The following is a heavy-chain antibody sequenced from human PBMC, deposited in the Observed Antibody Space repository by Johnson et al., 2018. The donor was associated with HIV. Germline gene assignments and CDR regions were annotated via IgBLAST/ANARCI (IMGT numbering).Heavy chain of an antibody. CDR2: IRYDGSNK. CDR1: GFTFSSYG. J-gene: IGHJ3*02. D-gene: IGHD1-26*01. Sequence: QVQLVESGGGVVQPGGSLRLSCAASGFTFSSYGMHWVRQAPGKGLEWVAFIRYDGSNKYYADSVKGRFTISRDNSKNTLYLQMNSLRAEDTAVYYCARDRVEIVGADPDAFYIWGQGTMVTVSS. V-gene: IGHV3-30*02. CDR3: ARDRVEIVGADPDAFYI.